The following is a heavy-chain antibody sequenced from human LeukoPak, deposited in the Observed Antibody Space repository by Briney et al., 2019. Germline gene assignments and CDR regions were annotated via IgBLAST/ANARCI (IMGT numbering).Heavy chain of an antibody. CDR1: GFTFSSYA. J-gene: IGHJ4*02. Sequence: GGSLRLSCAASGFTFSSYAMSWVRQAPGKGLEWVSAISGSGGSAYYADSVKGRFTISRDNSKNTLYLQMNSLRAEDTAVYYCAKDPGDDSSGYYDYWGQGTLVTVSS. D-gene: IGHD3-22*01. V-gene: IGHV3-23*01. CDR2: ISGSGGSA. CDR3: AKDPGDDSSGYYDY.